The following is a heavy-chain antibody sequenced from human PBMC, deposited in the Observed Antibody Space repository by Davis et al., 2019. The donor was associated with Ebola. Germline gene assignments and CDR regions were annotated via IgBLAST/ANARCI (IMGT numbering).Heavy chain of an antibody. Sequence: SVQVSCKASGGTFSSYAISWVRQAPGQGLEWMGGIIPIFGTANYAQKFQGRVTITADKSTSTAYMELSSLRSEDTAVYYCARQTFLPAAILFDPWGQGTLVTVSS. J-gene: IGHJ5*02. CDR1: GGTFSSYA. CDR2: IIPIFGTA. CDR3: ARQTFLPAAILFDP. D-gene: IGHD2-2*01. V-gene: IGHV1-69*06.